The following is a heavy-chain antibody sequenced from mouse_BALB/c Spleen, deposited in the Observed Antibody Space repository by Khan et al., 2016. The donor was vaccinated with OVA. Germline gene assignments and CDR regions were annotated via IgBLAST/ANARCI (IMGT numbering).Heavy chain of an antibody. J-gene: IGHJ3*01. V-gene: IGHV14-3*02. CDR1: GFNIKDTY. D-gene: IGHD1-1*01. CDR2: IDPENGYV. CDR3: ARITYYGGSY. Sequence: EVQLQESGAELVKPGASVTLSCTASGFNIKDTYLHWVNQRPEQGLEWVGRIDPENGYVKFDPKFQGKATITADTSSSTVYLQLSSLTSEYTAVYYCARITYYGGSYWGQGTLVTVS.